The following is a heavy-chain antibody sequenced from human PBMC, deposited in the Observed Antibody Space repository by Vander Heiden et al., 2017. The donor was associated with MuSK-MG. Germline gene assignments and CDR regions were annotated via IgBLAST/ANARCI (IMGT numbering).Heavy chain of an antibody. CDR2: INHSGST. J-gene: IGHJ3*02. D-gene: IGHD1-26*01. CDR1: GGSFSGYY. Sequence: QVQLQQWGAGLLKPSETLSLPCAVYGGSFSGYYWSWIRQPPGKGLEWIGEINHSGSTNYNPSLKSRVTISVDTSKNQFSLKLSSVTAADTAVYYCARGRSWARAFDIWGQGTMVTVSS. V-gene: IGHV4-34*01. CDR3: ARGRSWARAFDI.